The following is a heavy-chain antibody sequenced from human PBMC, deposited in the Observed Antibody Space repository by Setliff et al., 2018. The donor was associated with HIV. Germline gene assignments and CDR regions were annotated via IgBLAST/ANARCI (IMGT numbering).Heavy chain of an antibody. CDR3: ARTPYCTNGLCYRYYFDY. V-gene: IGHV1-46*01. D-gene: IGHD2-8*01. CDR2: INPSVGST. CDR1: GGTFSSYP. J-gene: IGHJ4*02. Sequence: ASVKVSCKASGGTFSSYPITWVRQAPGQGLEWMGIINPSVGSTSYAQKFQGRVTMTRDTSTSTVYMELSSLRSEDTAVYYCARTPYCTNGLCYRYYFDYWGQGTLVTVS.